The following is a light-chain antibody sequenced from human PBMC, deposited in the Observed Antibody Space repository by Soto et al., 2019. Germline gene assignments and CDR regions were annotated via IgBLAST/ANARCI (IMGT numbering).Light chain of an antibody. Sequence: QSALTQPASVSGSPGQSITISCTGTSRDVGGYDYVSWYQQLPGKAPKLLIYEVTNRPSGASHRFSGSKSGNTASLTISGLQAEDEADYYCCSYTSASTQVFGTGIKVTV. V-gene: IGLV2-14*01. CDR1: SRDVGGYDY. CDR3: CSYTSASTQV. CDR2: EVT. J-gene: IGLJ1*01.